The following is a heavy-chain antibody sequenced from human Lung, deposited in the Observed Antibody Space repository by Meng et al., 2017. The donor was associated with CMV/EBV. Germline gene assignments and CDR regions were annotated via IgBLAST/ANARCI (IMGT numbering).Heavy chain of an antibody. CDR2: ISSSSSYI. CDR1: GFTFSSYS. V-gene: IGHV3-21*01. CDR3: ARDRGGSYDDDYYYYGMDV. D-gene: IGHD1-26*01. J-gene: IGHJ6*02. Sequence: ESXKISXAASGFTFSSYSMNWVRQAPGKGLEWVSSISSSSSYIYYADSVKGRFTISRDNAKNSLYLQMNSLRAEDTAVYYCARDRGGSYDDDYYYYGMDVWGQGTTVTVSS.